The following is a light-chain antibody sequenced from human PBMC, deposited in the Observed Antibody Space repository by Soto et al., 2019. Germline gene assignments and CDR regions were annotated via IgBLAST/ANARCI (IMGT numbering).Light chain of an antibody. Sequence: EIVLTQSPATLSLSPGERATLSCRASQSISNSLAWYQQKPGQAPRLLIYDASSRATGFPARFSGSGSGTDFTLTIGSLEPEDSAVYYCQQRSEWPRTFGQGTKVEMK. J-gene: IGKJ1*01. CDR3: QQRSEWPRT. CDR1: QSISNS. V-gene: IGKV3-11*01. CDR2: DAS.